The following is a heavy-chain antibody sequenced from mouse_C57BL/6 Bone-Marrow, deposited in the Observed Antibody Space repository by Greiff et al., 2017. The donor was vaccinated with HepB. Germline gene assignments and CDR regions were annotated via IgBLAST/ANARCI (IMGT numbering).Heavy chain of an antibody. J-gene: IGHJ3*01. CDR2: IYPRDGST. CDR1: GYTFTDHT. Sequence: VKLMESDAELVKPGASVKISCKVSGYTFTDHTIHWMKQRPEQGLEWIGYIYPRDGSTKYNEKFKGKATLTADKSSSTAYMQRSSLTSEDSAVYFCARGRSVAWFAYGGRGTLVTVSA. V-gene: IGHV1-78*01. CDR3: ARGRSVAWFAY.